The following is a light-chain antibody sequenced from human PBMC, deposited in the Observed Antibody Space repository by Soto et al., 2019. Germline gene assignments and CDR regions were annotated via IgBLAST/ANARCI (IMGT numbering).Light chain of an antibody. J-gene: IGKJ1*01. CDR3: QQYNSYSRT. V-gene: IGKV1-5*01. CDR2: DAS. Sequence: DIQMTQSPSTLSASVGDRVTITCRASQSISSWLAWYQQKPGKAPKLLIYDASSLESGVPSRFSGSGSGTEFTLTISSLQPYDFATYYCQQYNSYSRTFGQWTKVEIK. CDR1: QSISSW.